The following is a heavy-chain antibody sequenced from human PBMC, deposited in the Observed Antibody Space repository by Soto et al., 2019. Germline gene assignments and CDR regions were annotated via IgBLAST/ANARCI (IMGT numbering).Heavy chain of an antibody. Sequence: EVQLVDSGGDLVQPGGSLRLSCAASGFSVSDHYMTWVRQAPGKGLEWVSVIYSGGTTYYAGSVKGRFTVSRDSSKNTVFLQMNNLRAEDTAVYYCARDRIIVSGAPYYYYYMDVWGKGTTVTVAS. D-gene: IGHD3-22*01. J-gene: IGHJ6*03. CDR1: GFSVSDHY. V-gene: IGHV3-66*01. CDR2: IYSGGTT. CDR3: ARDRIIVSGAPYYYYYMDV.